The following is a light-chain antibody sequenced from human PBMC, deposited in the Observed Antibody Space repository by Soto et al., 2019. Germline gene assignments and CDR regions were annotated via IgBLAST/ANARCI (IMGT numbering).Light chain of an antibody. CDR2: DAS. CDR1: RDIRDF. Sequence: EIQMTQSPSSLSVSVGDRVTITCQASRDIRDFLNWYQQKPGKAPKLLIFDASNLEEGVPPRFSGSGYGTHFTFSINSLQPEDVATYYCQHYDNLPPYIFGQGTKVDIK. V-gene: IGKV1-33*01. CDR3: QHYDNLPPYI. J-gene: IGKJ2*01.